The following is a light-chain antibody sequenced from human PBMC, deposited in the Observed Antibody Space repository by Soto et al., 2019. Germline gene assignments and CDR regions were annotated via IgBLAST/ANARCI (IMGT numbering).Light chain of an antibody. Sequence: EIVLTQSPGTLSLSPGERATLSCRASQSVSSSYLAWYQQKPGQAPRLLIYGASTRATGIPDRFSGSGSGTDFTLTISSLQPEDVATYYCQKYNSAPPTFGQGTKVDI. CDR3: QKYNSAPPT. J-gene: IGKJ1*01. V-gene: IGKV3-20*01. CDR1: QSVSSSY. CDR2: GAS.